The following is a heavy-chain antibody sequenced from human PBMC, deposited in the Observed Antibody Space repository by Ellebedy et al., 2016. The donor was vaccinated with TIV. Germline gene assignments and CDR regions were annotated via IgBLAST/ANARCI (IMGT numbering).Heavy chain of an antibody. V-gene: IGHV4-34*01. CDR1: GGPLSHNS. CDR2: INEINQSGST. Sequence: SETLSLXXAVYGGPLSHNSWIWIRQSPGKGLEWIGEINEINQSGSTKYNTSLKSRVTISGDTSKNQLSLKVTSVTAADTGIYYCARVGRSRLTLVRGVTRWFDPWGQGTLVSVSS. D-gene: IGHD3-10*01. CDR3: ARVGRSRLTLVRGVTRWFDP. J-gene: IGHJ5*02.